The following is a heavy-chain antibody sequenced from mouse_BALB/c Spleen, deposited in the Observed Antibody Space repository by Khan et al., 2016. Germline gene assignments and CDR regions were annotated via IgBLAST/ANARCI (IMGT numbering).Heavy chain of an antibody. V-gene: IGHV14-3*02. CDR1: GFNIKDTY. J-gene: IGHJ3*01. Sequence: VQLQQSGADLVKPGASVKLSCTASGFNIKDTYIHWVKQRPEQALEWIGRIDTANGNTEYDPKFQGKATITADISSNTAYLQLSSLTSEDTAVYYCARIDYGGAYWGQGTLVTVSA. CDR2: IDTANGNT. CDR3: ARIDYGGAY. D-gene: IGHD1-1*02.